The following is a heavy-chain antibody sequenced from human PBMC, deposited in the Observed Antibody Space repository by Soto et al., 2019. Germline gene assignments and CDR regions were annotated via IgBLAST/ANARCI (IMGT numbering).Heavy chain of an antibody. J-gene: IGHJ3*02. D-gene: IGHD6-13*01. CDR3: ARVSSSHEAFDI. CDR2: ITGSGFTI. CDR1: GFTFSDYY. V-gene: IGHV3-11*04. Sequence: QVQLVESGGGLVKPGGSLRLSCAASGFTFSDYYMSWMRQAPGKGLEWVSYITGSGFTIHYEDSVKGRFTISRDNAKKSLYLQMNSLRAEDTAVYYCARVSSSHEAFDIWGQGTMVTVSS.